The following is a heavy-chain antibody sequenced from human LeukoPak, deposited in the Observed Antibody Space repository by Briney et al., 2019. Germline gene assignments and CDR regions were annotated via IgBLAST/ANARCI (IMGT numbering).Heavy chain of an antibody. Sequence: SETLSLTCTVSGASISSGNYYWNWIRQPAGKGLEWIGRIYSSGSTNYNPSLKSRVTMSVDTSKNQFSLKLSSVTAADTAVYYCARVGHGDYEYYYYYMDVWGKGTTVTVSS. D-gene: IGHD4-17*01. CDR1: GASISSGNYY. J-gene: IGHJ6*03. V-gene: IGHV4-61*02. CDR3: ARVGHGDYEYYYYYMDV. CDR2: IYSSGST.